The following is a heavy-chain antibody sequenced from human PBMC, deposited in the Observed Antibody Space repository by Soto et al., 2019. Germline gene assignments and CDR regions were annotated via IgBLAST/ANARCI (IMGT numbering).Heavy chain of an antibody. CDR2: INHSGST. D-gene: IGHD2-15*01. J-gene: IGHJ4*02. CDR3: ARGRSCSGGSCKYLDY. V-gene: IGHV4-34*01. CDR1: GGSFSGYY. Sequence: PSETLSLTCAVYGGSFSGYYWSWIRQPPGKGLEWIGEINHSGSTNYNPSLKSRVTISVDTSKNQFSLKLSSVTAADTAVYYCARGRSCSGGSCKYLDYWGQGTLVTVSS.